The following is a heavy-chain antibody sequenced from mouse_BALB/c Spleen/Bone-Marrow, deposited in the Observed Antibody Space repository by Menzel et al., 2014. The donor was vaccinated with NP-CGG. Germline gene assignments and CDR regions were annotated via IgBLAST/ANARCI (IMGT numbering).Heavy chain of an antibody. CDR3: ARTYFDY. J-gene: IGHJ2*01. CDR1: GYTFTSYW. Sequence: QVQLQQPGAELVKPGASVKLSCKASGYTFTSYWMHWVKQRPGRGLEWIGEINPSNGRTNYNEKFKSKATLTVDKSSSTAYMQLSSLTSEDSAVYYCARTYFDYWGQGTTLTVSS. V-gene: IGHV1S81*02. CDR2: INPSNGRT.